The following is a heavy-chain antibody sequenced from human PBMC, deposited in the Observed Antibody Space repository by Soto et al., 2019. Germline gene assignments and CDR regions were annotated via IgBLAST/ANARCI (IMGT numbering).Heavy chain of an antibody. CDR2: ISGSGGST. CDR1: GFTFSSYA. V-gene: IGHV3-23*01. D-gene: IGHD1-7*01. CDR3: AKSNGTRVYYYYGMDV. J-gene: IGHJ6*02. Sequence: GGSLRLSCAASGFTFSSYAMSWVRQAPGKGLEWVSAISGSGGSTYYADSVKGRFTISRDNSKNTLYLQMNSLRAEDTAVYYCAKSNGTRVYYYYGMDVWGQGTTVTVSS.